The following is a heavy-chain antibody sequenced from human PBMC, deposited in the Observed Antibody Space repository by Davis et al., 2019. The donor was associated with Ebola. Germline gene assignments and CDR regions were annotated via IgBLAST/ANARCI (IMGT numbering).Heavy chain of an antibody. CDR2: IWYDGSKK. V-gene: IGHV3-33*01. D-gene: IGHD7-27*01. CDR3: ARGLMKLGPFGY. CDR1: GFSFSNYG. J-gene: IGHJ4*02. Sequence: GESLKISCAASGFSFSNYGMNWVRQVPGKGLEWVAIIWYDGSKKYYADSVKGRFTISRDNSKNTLYLQMNSLRAEDTAVYYCARGLMKLGPFGYWGQGTLVTVSS.